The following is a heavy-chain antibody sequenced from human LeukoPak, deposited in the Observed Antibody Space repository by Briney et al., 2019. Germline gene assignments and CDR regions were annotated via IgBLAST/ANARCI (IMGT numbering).Heavy chain of an antibody. Sequence: ASVKVSCRASGYTFTSYDINWVRQATGQGLEWMGWMNPNSGNTGYAQKFQGRVTMTRNTSISTAYMAMSSLRSEDTAVYYCARVVTMVRGSFGYWGQGTLVTVSS. D-gene: IGHD3-10*01. V-gene: IGHV1-8*01. J-gene: IGHJ4*02. CDR3: ARVVTMVRGSFGY. CDR1: GYTFTSYD. CDR2: MNPNSGNT.